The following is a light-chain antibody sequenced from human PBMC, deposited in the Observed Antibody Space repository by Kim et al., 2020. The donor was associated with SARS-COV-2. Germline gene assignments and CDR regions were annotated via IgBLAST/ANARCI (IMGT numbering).Light chain of an antibody. Sequence: SPGERATHACRSSQSVRSGYFAWYQQKPGQAPRLLIYDASSRATGIPDRFSGSGSGTDFTLTISRLEPEDFAVYYCQQYTGSPITFGQGTRLEIK. CDR2: DAS. V-gene: IGKV3-20*01. CDR3: QQYTGSPIT. J-gene: IGKJ5*01. CDR1: QSVRSGY.